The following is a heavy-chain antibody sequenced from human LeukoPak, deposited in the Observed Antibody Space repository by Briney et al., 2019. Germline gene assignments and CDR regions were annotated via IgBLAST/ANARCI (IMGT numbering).Heavy chain of an antibody. CDR1: GYTFTSYG. CDR2: IIPILGIA. CDR3: ARRYSSGWYNY. Sequence: SVKVSCKASGYTFTSYGITWVRQAPGQGLEWMGRIIPILGIANYAQKFQGRVTITADKSTSTAYMELSSLRSEDTAVYYCARRYSSGWYNYWGQGTLVTVSS. D-gene: IGHD6-19*01. V-gene: IGHV1-69*04. J-gene: IGHJ4*02.